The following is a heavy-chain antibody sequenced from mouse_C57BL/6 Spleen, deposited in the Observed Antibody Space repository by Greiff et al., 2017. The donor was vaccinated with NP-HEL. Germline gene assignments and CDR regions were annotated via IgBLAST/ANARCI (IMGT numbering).Heavy chain of an antibody. J-gene: IGHJ2*01. CDR3: ARMGGNQYYFDY. Sequence: QVQLKESGPELVKPGASVKISCKASGYAFSSSWMNWVKQRPGKGLEWIGRIYPGDGDTNYNGKFKGKATLTADKSSSTAYMQLSSLTSEDSAVYFCARMGGNQYYFDYWGQGTTLTVSS. CDR2: IYPGDGDT. V-gene: IGHV1-82*01. CDR1: GYAFSSSW. D-gene: IGHD2-1*01.